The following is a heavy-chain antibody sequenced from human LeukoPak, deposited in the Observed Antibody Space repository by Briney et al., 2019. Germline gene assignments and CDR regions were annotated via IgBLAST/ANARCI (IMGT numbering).Heavy chain of an antibody. D-gene: IGHD2-15*01. CDR1: GFTFSSYG. CDR3: ANDGGKISY. V-gene: IGHV3-33*06. CDR2: IWYDGSNK. J-gene: IGHJ4*02. Sequence: PGGSLRLSCAASGFTFSSYGMHWVRQAPGKGLEWVAVIWYDGSNKYYADSVKGRFTISRDNSKNTLYLQMDSLRAEDTAVYYCANDGGKISYWGQGTLVTVSS.